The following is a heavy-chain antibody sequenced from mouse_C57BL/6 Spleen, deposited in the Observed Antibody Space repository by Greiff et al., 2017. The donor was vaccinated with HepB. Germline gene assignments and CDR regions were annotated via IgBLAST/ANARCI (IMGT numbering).Heavy chain of an antibody. J-gene: IGHJ3*01. CDR3: AGGELGLAWFAY. Sequence: EVKLMESGGGLVKPGGSLKLSCAASGFTFSSYTMSWVRQTPEKRLEWVATIRGGGGNTYYPDSVKGRCTISRDNAYSTLYLQRSSLMAEDTALYYCAGGELGLAWFAYWGQGTLVTVSA. V-gene: IGHV5-9*01. CDR2: IRGGGGNT. D-gene: IGHD4-1*01. CDR1: GFTFSSYT.